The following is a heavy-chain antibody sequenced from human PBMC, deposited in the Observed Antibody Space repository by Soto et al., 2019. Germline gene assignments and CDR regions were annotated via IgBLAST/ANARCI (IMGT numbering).Heavy chain of an antibody. D-gene: IGHD3-22*01. J-gene: IGHJ6*02. CDR1: GYTFTSYA. CDR3: ARGFYYDSKGRYYYGMDV. V-gene: IGHV1-3*01. Sequence: ASVKVSCKASGYTFTSYAMHWVRQAPGQRLEWMGWINAGNGNTKYSQKFQGRVTITRDTSASTAYMELSSLRSEDTAVYYCARGFYYDSKGRYYYGMDVWGQGTTVTVSS. CDR2: INAGNGNT.